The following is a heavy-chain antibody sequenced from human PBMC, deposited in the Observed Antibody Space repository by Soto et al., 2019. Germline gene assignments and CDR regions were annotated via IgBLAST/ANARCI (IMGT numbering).Heavy chain of an antibody. Sequence: ASVKVSCKASGGTFSSYAISWVRQAPGQGLEWMGGIIPIFGTANYAQKFQGRVTITADKSTSTAYMELGSLRSEDTAVYYCARVSREDIVVVPAARARYYYGMDVWGQGTTVTVSS. D-gene: IGHD2-2*01. CDR3: ARVSREDIVVVPAARARYYYGMDV. J-gene: IGHJ6*02. V-gene: IGHV1-69*06. CDR2: IIPIFGTA. CDR1: GGTFSSYA.